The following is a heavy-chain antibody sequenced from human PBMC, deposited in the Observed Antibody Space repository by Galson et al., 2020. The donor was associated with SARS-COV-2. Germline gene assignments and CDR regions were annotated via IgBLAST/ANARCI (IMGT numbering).Heavy chain of an antibody. Sequence: GESLKISCAASGFTFSSYGLHWVRQAPGKGLEWVAVISYDGSKKYYADSVKGRFTISRDNSKNTRYLQMNSLRAEDTAVYYCAGAQGTSYYYGMDVWGQGATVTVSS. CDR2: ISYDGSKK. CDR3: AGAQGTSYYYGMDV. CDR1: GFTFSSYG. V-gene: IGHV3-30*03. J-gene: IGHJ6*02.